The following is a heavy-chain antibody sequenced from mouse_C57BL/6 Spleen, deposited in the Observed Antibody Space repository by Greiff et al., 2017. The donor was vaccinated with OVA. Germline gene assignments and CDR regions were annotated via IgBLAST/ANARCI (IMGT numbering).Heavy chain of an antibody. Sequence: QVHVKQPGAELVKPGASVKLSCKASGYTFTSYWMQWVKQRPGQGLEWIGEIDPSDSYTNYNQKFKGKATLTVDTSSSTAYMQLSSLTSEDSAVYYCARTGTGYFDVWGTGTTVTVSS. V-gene: IGHV1-50*01. CDR1: GYTFTSYW. CDR2: IDPSDSYT. CDR3: ARTGTGYFDV. D-gene: IGHD4-1*01. J-gene: IGHJ1*03.